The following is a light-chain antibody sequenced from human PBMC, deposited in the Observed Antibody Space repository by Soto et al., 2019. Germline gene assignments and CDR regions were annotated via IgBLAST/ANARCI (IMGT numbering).Light chain of an antibody. CDR2: EVS. CDR1: SSDVGGYNY. J-gene: IGLJ1*01. CDR3: NSYTSSRTYV. Sequence: QSALTQPASVSGSPGQSITISCTGTSSDVGGYNYVSWYQLHPGKAPKLMVYEVSYRPSGVSSRFSGSKSANTASLTISVLQAEDEADYYCNSYTSSRTYVFGTGTKLTVL. V-gene: IGLV2-14*01.